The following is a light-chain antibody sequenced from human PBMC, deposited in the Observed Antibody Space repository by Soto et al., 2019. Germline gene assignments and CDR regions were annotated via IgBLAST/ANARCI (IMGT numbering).Light chain of an antibody. J-gene: IGKJ5*01. CDR3: QHYGRSPIT. CDR2: GAS. V-gene: IGKV3-20*01. Sequence: EIELTQSPATLSVSPGERATLSCRASQSVSSNLAWYQQKPGQAPRLLIYGASSRATGIPDRFSGSGSATDFTLTISRLEPEDFALYYCQHYGRSPITFGQGTRLEIK. CDR1: QSVSSN.